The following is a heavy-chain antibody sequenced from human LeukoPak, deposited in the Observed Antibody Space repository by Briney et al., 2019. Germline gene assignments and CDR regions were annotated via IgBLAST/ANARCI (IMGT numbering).Heavy chain of an antibody. V-gene: IGHV4-59*01. CDR1: GGSISSYY. Sequence: PSETLSPTCTVSGGSISSYYWSWIRQPPGKGLEWIGYIYYSGSTNYNPSLKSRVTISVDTSKNQFSLKLSSVTAADTAVYYCARGFEYFQHWGQGTLVTVSS. CDR2: IYYSGST. J-gene: IGHJ1*01. CDR3: ARGFEYFQH.